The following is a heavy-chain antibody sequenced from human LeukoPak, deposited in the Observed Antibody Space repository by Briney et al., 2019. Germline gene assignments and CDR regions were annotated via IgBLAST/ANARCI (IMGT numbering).Heavy chain of an antibody. D-gene: IGHD6-13*01. CDR3: ARALRQQPVTGLFDP. CDR2: IHHSGST. Sequence: SETLSLTCSVSGDSINSYHWSWIRQPPGKGLEWIGYIHHSGSTNYNPSLKSRVTLSVDTSTNQFSLGLTSVTAADTAVYYCARALRQQPVTGLFDPWGQGTLVTVCS. V-gene: IGHV4-59*01. CDR1: GDSINSYH. J-gene: IGHJ5*02.